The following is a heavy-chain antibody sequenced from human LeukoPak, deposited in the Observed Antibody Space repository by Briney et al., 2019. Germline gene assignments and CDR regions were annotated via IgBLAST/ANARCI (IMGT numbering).Heavy chain of an antibody. CDR2: IKQDGSEK. Sequence: PGGSLRLSCAASGFTFSSYWMSWVRQAPGKGLKWVANIKQDGSEKYYVDSVKGRFTISRDNAKNSLYLQMNSLRAEDTAVYYCARDSTGYSNYSNWFDPWGQGTLVTVSS. CDR1: GFTFSSYW. D-gene: IGHD4-11*01. CDR3: ARDSTGYSNYSNWFDP. J-gene: IGHJ5*02. V-gene: IGHV3-7*01.